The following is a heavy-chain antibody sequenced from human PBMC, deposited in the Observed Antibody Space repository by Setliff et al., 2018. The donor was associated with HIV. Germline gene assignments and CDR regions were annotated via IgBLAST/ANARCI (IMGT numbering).Heavy chain of an antibody. CDR3: ARGGLRQWNGF. CDR1: GGPFSDHY. Sequence: PSETLSLTCAVHGGPFSDHYWNWIRQPPGKGLEWIAEIHHTGYMNYNPSLKSRVTIPRDTSTNQFSLKLSSVTAADTGVYYCARGGLRQWNGFWGQGTLVTVSS. J-gene: IGHJ4*02. CDR2: IHHTGYM. D-gene: IGHD3-3*01. V-gene: IGHV4-34*01.